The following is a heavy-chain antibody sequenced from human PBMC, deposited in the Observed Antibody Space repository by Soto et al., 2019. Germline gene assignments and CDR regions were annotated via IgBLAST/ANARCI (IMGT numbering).Heavy chain of an antibody. CDR2: ISGSGSGT. J-gene: IGHJ4*02. CDR1: GFTFSSYV. CDR3: VKGRSGYDFDY. D-gene: IGHD5-12*01. V-gene: IGHV3-23*01. Sequence: QTGGSLRLSCAASGFTFSSYVMSWVRQAPGKGLEWVSAISGSGSGTYYADSVKGRFTISRDNSKNTLYVQMNSLRAEDTAVYYCVKGRSGYDFDYWGQGTLVTVSS.